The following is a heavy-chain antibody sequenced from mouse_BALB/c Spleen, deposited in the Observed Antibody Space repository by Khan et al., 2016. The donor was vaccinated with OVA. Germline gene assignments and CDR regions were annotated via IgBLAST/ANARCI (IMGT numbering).Heavy chain of an antibody. CDR2: INPTSGYT. CDR1: GYTFSSYW. CDR3: ARDRIDY. V-gene: IGHV1-7*01. Sequence: VQLQQSGAEQAKPGASVKMSCKTSGYTFSSYWMHWVKQRPGQGLEWIGYINPTSGYTEYNEKFKDKAPLSADKSSSTAYMQLTSLTSEDSAVYYCARDRIDYWGQGTTLTVSS. J-gene: IGHJ2*01.